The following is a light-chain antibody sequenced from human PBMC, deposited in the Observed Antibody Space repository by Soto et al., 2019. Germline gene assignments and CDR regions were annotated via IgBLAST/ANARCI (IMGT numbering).Light chain of an antibody. J-gene: IGKJ1*01. CDR1: QSVLYSSNNKND. Sequence: DIVMTQSPDSLAVSLGERATINCKSSQSVLYSSNNKNDLAWYQQKPGQPPKLIIYCASTRESGVPDRFSGSGSGTDFTLTISSLQAEDVAVYYCQQYYSTPPTFGQGTKVEIK. CDR2: CAS. CDR3: QQYYSTPPT. V-gene: IGKV4-1*01.